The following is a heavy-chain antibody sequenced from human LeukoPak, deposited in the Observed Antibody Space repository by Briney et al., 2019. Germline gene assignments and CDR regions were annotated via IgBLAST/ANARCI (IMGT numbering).Heavy chain of an antibody. CDR3: TRDEGGLVGDYVWGNGRNGVAFDY. D-gene: IGHD3-16*01. J-gene: IGHJ4*02. CDR2: ISASGSTI. Sequence: GGSLRLSCAASGFTFSGRGMNWIRQAPGKGLEWVSYISASGSTIFYAGSVKGRFTISRDNGKNTLFLQMNGLRGEDTALYYCTRDEGGLVGDYVWGNGRNGVAFDYWGQGALVTVSS. V-gene: IGHV3-48*04. CDR1: GFTFSGRG.